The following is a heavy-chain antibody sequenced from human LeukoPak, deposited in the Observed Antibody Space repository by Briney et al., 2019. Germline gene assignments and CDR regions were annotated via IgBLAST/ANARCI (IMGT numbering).Heavy chain of an antibody. J-gene: IGHJ3*02. CDR2: IYSGGST. CDR3: ARERQQLGGDAFDI. CDR1: GFTVSSNY. V-gene: IGHV3-53*01. D-gene: IGHD6-13*01. Sequence: GGSLRLSCAASGFTVSSNYMSWVRQAPGKGLEWVSVIYSGGSTYYADSVKGRFTISRDISKNTLYLQMNSLRAEDTAVYYCARERQQLGGDAFDIWGQGTMVTVSS.